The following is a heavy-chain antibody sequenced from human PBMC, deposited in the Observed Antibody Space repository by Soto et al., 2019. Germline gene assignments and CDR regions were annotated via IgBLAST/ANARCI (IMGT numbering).Heavy chain of an antibody. CDR2: IYYSGST. J-gene: IGHJ5*02. D-gene: IGHD6-13*01. CDR1: GGSISSYY. V-gene: IGHV4-59*08. CDR3: ARLRTIAAAGTTLWFDP. Sequence: SETLSLTCTVSGGSISSYYWSWIRQPPGKRLEWIGYIYYSGSTNYNPSIKSRVTISVDTSKNQFSLKLSSVTAADTAVYYCARLRTIAAAGTTLWFDPWGQGTLVTVSS.